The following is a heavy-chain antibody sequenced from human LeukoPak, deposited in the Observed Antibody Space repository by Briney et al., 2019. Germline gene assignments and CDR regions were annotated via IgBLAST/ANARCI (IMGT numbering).Heavy chain of an antibody. J-gene: IGHJ2*01. V-gene: IGHV3-23*01. CDR2: ISNSGYST. Sequence: PGGSLRLSCAASGFPFSRLAMTWVRQPPGKGLQWVSSISNSGYSTNYANSVKGRFTISRDNSMDTLYLQMNSLRADDTAIYYCARCRGGGGEYWNFHLWGRGILVTVSS. CDR1: GFPFSRLA. CDR3: ARCRGGGGEYWNFHL. D-gene: IGHD4-23*01.